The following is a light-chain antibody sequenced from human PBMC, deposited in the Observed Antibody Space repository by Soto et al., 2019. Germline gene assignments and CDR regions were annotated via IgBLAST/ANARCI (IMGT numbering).Light chain of an antibody. J-gene: IGLJ1*01. Sequence: SVLTQPASVSGSPGQSITISCTGTISDFGGYNYVSWYQQYPGRVPKLLIYEGSKRPSGVSNRFSGSKSGNTASLTISGLQAEDEADYYCFSYAGINNYVLGTGTKVTV. CDR2: EGS. CDR3: FSYAGINNYV. V-gene: IGLV2-23*01. CDR1: ISDFGGYNY.